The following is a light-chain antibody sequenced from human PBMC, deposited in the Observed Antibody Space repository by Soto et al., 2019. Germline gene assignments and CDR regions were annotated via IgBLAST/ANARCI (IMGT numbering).Light chain of an antibody. Sequence: IPMTQSPSSVSASVGDRVTITCRASQGIRTWLVWYQQKPGKAPKLLIYAASSLQSGVPSRFSGSGSGTEFTLFISSLQPEDFATYYCQQAYSVPYTFGQGTKLEI. CDR3: QQAYSVPYT. CDR2: AAS. CDR1: QGIRTW. J-gene: IGKJ2*01. V-gene: IGKV1-12*01.